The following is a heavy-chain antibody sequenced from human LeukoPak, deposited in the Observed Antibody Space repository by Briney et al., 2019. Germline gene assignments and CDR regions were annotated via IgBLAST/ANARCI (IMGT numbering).Heavy chain of an antibody. CDR1: GASVTSGGFY. CDR2: VYYTWST. J-gene: IGHJ5*02. D-gene: IGHD3-10*01. Sequence: SETLSLTCSVSGASVTSGGFYLGWRRPPPGKGPEWIATVYYTWSTYYNPSLKSRVTISIDTSKNQFSLRLTSVTTTDTAIYHCARHSGSGSLSRPFDPWGQGTLVTASS. CDR3: ARHSGSGSLSRPFDP. V-gene: IGHV4-39*01.